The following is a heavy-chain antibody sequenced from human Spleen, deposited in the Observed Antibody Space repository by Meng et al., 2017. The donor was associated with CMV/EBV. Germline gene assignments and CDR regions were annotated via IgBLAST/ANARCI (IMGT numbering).Heavy chain of an antibody. D-gene: IGHD2-2*01. J-gene: IGHJ4*02. CDR1: GGSISGSRYY. CDR3: ARRAHTRVFDY. CDR2: IDYRGDT. V-gene: IGHV4-39*01. Sequence: TFSGGSISGSRYYWGWVRQPPGKGLEWSGSIDYRGDTYYNPSIKSRVTISVDTSKNQFSRKLSSVTAADTAVYYCARRAHTRVFDYWGQGTLVTVSS.